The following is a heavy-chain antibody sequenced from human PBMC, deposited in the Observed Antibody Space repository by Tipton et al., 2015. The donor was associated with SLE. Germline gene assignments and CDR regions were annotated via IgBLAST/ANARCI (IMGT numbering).Heavy chain of an antibody. Sequence: GSLRLSCAASGFTFSSYSMNWVRQAPGKGLEWVSSISSSSSYIYYADSVKGRFTISRDNAKNSLYLQMNSLRAEDTAVYYCARDGGGDAEYFQHWGQGTLVTVSS. J-gene: IGHJ1*01. CDR3: ARDGGGDAEYFQH. D-gene: IGHD4-17*01. CDR1: GFTFSSYS. CDR2: ISSSSSYI. V-gene: IGHV3-21*01.